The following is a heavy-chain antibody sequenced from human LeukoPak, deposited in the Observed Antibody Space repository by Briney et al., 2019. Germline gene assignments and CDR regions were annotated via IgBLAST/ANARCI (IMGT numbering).Heavy chain of an antibody. Sequence: SETLSLTCTVSGGSISTYYWNWIRQPPGKGLEWIGYIYHSGSTNYNPSLQSRVTISVDTSKNQFSLNLNSVTAADTAVYYCARVLLQSAFDIWGQGTMVTVSS. CDR2: IYHSGST. D-gene: IGHD1-26*01. V-gene: IGHV4-59*01. CDR1: GGSISTYY. CDR3: ARVLLQSAFDI. J-gene: IGHJ3*02.